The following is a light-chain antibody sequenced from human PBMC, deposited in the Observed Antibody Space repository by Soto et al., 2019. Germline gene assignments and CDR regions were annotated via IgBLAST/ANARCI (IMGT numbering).Light chain of an antibody. CDR3: SSYAGSNNYV. J-gene: IGLJ1*01. CDR2: EVT. CDR1: TSDVGGYHF. V-gene: IGLV2-14*01. Sequence: QSVLTQPASVSGSPGQSITLSCTGTTSDVGGYHFVSWYQQHPGKAPKLMIYEVTNRPSGVSDRFSGSKTGNTASLTISGLQAEDEADYYCSSYAGSNNYVFGTGTKVTV.